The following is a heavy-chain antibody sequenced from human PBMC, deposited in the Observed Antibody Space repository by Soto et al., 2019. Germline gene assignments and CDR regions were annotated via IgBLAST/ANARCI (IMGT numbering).Heavy chain of an antibody. CDR2: ISSSRSYI. V-gene: IGHV3-21*01. D-gene: IGHD2-2*01. CDR1: GFTFSSYN. J-gene: IGHJ6*02. Sequence: EVQLVESGGGLVKPGGSLRLSCATSGFTFSSYNMNWVRQAPGKGLEWVSSISSSRSYIYYAESVKGRFTISRDNDKXXKGXXXPSRDNAKNSXXLXMXXLRAEDTAVYYCARGSSDIESVPAAVAHYYYGMHVWGQGTTVTVSS. CDR3: ARGSSDIESVPAAVAHYYYGMHV.